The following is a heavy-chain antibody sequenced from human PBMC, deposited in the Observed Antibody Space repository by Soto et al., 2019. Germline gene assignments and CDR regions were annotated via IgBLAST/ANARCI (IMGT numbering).Heavy chain of an antibody. Sequence: PGGSLRLSCAASGFTFSSYAMSWVRQAPGKGLEWVSAISGSGGSTYYADSVKGRFTISRDNSKNTLYLQMNSLRAEDTAVYYCAKTEVRYYYYYGMHVWGQGTTVTVSS. CDR2: ISGSGGST. CDR1: GFTFSSYA. J-gene: IGHJ6*02. V-gene: IGHV3-23*01. D-gene: IGHD4-4*01. CDR3: AKTEVRYYYYYGMHV.